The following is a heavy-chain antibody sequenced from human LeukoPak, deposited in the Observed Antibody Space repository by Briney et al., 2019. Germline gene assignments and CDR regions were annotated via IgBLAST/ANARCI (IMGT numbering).Heavy chain of an antibody. Sequence: SETLSLTCTVSGGSISSSSYYWGWIRQPPGKGLEWIGSIYYSGSAYYNPSLKSRVSISVDTSKNQFSLKLSSVTAADTAVYYCVRLSGSYYPDFDYWGQGTLVTVSS. CDR2: IYYSGSA. V-gene: IGHV4-39*01. J-gene: IGHJ4*02. CDR3: VRLSGSYYPDFDY. D-gene: IGHD1-26*01. CDR1: GGSISSSSYY.